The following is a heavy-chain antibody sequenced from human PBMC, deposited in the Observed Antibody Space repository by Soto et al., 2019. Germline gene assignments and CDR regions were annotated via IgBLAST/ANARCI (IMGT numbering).Heavy chain of an antibody. J-gene: IGHJ4*02. CDR2: IYWDDSK. D-gene: IGHD1-26*01. V-gene: IGHV2-5*02. Sequence: QITLKESGPTLVKPTQTLTLNCTFSGFLLTTDRVGVGWIRQPPGEALEWLAVIYWDDSKTYRPSLESRLTITKDTSKNQVALTMTNMDSLDTATYYCAHAYGGRSLYWGQGTLVTVSS. CDR1: GFLLTTDRVG. CDR3: AHAYGGRSLY.